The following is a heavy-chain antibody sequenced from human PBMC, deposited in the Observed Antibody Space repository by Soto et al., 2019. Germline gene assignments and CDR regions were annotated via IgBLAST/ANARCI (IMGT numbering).Heavy chain of an antibody. CDR3: ARERKFDFWRKGLDV. CDR1: GYTFTSYD. V-gene: IGHV1-8*01. Sequence: QAQLVQSGAEVKKPGASVKVSCKASGYTFTSYDINWVRQAPGQGLEWLGWMEPNSGSTGYAQNLQGRVTMTRNISINTAHMELSSLRSEDTAVYYCARERKFDFWRKGLDVWGQGTTVTVSS. D-gene: IGHD3-3*01. CDR2: MEPNSGST. J-gene: IGHJ6*02.